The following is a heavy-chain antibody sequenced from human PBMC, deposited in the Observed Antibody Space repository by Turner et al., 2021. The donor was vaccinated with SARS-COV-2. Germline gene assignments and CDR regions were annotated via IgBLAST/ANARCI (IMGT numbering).Heavy chain of an antibody. CDR1: GYTFTGYY. Sequence: QVQLVQSGAAVKKPGASVMVSCKASGYTFTGYYMHWVQQAPGQGLEWMGWINPNSGGTNYAQKFQGRVTMTRDTSVSTAYMELSRLRSDDTAVYYCAREGYGEPGALDPWGQGTLVTVSS. CDR2: INPNSGGT. CDR3: AREGYGEPGALDP. D-gene: IGHD4-17*01. J-gene: IGHJ5*02. V-gene: IGHV1-2*02.